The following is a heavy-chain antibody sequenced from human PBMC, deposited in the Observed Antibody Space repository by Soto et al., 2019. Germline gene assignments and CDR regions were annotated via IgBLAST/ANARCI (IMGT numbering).Heavy chain of an antibody. J-gene: IGHJ4*02. CDR3: ASTGAQWLRLRTFDY. CDR2: IYYSGST. V-gene: IGHV4-39*01. Sequence: SETLSLTCTVSGGSISSSSYYWGWIRQPPGKGLEWIGSIYYSGSTYYNPSLKSRVTISVDTSKNQFSLKLSSVTAADTAVYYCASTGAQWLRLRTFDYWGQGTLVTVSS. D-gene: IGHD5-12*01. CDR1: GGSISSSSYY.